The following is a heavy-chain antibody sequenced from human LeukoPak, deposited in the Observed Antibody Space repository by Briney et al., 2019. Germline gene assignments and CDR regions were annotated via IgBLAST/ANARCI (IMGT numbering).Heavy chain of an antibody. CDR2: ISSSSSTI. Sequence: GGSLRLSCAASGFTFSSYSMNWVRQAPGKGLEWISYISSSSSTIEYADSVKGRFTISRDNAKNSLYLQMSSLRAEDTAVYYCASHYSSGWFHFDYWGQGTLVTVYS. CDR1: GFTFSSYS. D-gene: IGHD6-19*01. J-gene: IGHJ4*02. CDR3: ASHYSSGWFHFDY. V-gene: IGHV3-48*01.